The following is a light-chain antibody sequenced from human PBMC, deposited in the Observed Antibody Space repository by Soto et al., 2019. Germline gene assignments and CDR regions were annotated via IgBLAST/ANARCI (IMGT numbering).Light chain of an antibody. CDR1: SSGVENYNL. V-gene: IGLV2-23*01. CDR2: EGS. CDR3: SSYAGAVV. J-gene: IGLJ2*01. Sequence: QSALTRPASVSGSPGQSITLSCTRTSSGVENYNLVSWYQHRPGKAPKLIIYEGSQRPSGVSDRFSGSKSGNTASLTISGLRAEDEADYYCSSYAGAVVFGGGTKVTVL.